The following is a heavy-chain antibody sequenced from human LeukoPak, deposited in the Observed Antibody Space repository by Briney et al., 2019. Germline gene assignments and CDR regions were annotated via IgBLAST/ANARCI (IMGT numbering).Heavy chain of an antibody. D-gene: IGHD4-17*01. Sequence: SGGSLRLSCAASGFTFSSYAMNWVRQAPGKGLEWVSTISGSADGTYYADSVKGRFTISRDNSKSTLYLQMNSLRAEDTAVYYCARTVTTDYAFDIWGQRTMVTVSS. CDR3: ARTVTTDYAFDI. J-gene: IGHJ3*02. V-gene: IGHV3-23*01. CDR1: GFTFSSYA. CDR2: ISGSADGT.